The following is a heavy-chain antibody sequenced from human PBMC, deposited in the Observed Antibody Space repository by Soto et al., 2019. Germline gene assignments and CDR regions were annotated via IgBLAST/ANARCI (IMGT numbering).Heavy chain of an antibody. CDR2: ISGSGDTI. J-gene: IGHJ6*02. CDR3: ADPVQAATHYDYYDMDV. V-gene: IGHV3-23*01. D-gene: IGHD2-2*01. CDR1: GFTFSYYN. Sequence: EVQLLESGGGLVQPGGSLRLSCAASGFTFSYYNMSWVRQAPGKGLEWVSGISGSGDTIYYADSVKGRFTISRDNSKNTLYLQMNSLRADDTAVYYCADPVQAATHYDYYDMDVWGQGTTVTVSS.